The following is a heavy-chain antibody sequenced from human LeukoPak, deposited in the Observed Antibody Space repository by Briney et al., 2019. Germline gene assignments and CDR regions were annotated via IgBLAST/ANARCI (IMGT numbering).Heavy chain of an antibody. Sequence: GGSLRLSCAASGLTFRSYGMHWVRQAPGKGLEWVTVISYDGRQKYYGDSVKGRFTISRDNSKNTVYLQMDSLRVEDTSIYYCTREATSGLYASDIWGQGTMVTVSS. CDR3: TREATSGLYASDI. CDR1: GLTFRSYG. V-gene: IGHV3-30*03. D-gene: IGHD6-19*01. CDR2: ISYDGRQK. J-gene: IGHJ3*02.